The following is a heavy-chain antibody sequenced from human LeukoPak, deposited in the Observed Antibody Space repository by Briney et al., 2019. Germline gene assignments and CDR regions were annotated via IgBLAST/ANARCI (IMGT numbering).Heavy chain of an antibody. CDR3: ARDGFYYYGSGGPPFDY. CDR1: GFTFSSYS. V-gene: IGHV3-21*01. J-gene: IGHJ4*02. D-gene: IGHD3-10*01. Sequence: GGSLRLSCAASGFTFSSYSMNWVRQAPGKGLEWVSSISSSSYIYYADSVKGRFTISRDNAKNSLYLQMNSLRAEDTAVYYCARDGFYYYGSGGPPFDYWGQGTLVTVSS. CDR2: ISSSSYI.